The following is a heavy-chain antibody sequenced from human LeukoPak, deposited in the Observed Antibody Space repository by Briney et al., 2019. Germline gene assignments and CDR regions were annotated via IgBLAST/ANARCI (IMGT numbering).Heavy chain of an antibody. CDR3: ARGPENLRYTGYFDY. Sequence: ASVKVSCKASGYTFTGYYMHWVRQAPGQGLEWMGWISAYNGNTNYAQKLQGRVTMTTDTSTSTAYMELRSLRSDDTAVYYCARGPENLRYTGYFDYWGQGTLVTVSS. D-gene: IGHD1-1*01. J-gene: IGHJ4*02. V-gene: IGHV1-18*04. CDR1: GYTFTGYY. CDR2: ISAYNGNT.